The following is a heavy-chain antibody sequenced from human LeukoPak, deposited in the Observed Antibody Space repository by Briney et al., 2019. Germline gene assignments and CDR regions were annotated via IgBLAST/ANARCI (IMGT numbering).Heavy chain of an antibody. D-gene: IGHD2-15*01. J-gene: IGHJ4*02. Sequence: GGSLRLSCAASGFTFSSYAMSWVRQAPGKGLEWVSAISGSGGSTYYADSVKGRFTISRDNSKNTLYLQMNSLRAEDTAVYYCLGYCSGGSCYSGGYWGQGTLVTVSS. CDR2: ISGSGGST. V-gene: IGHV3-23*01. CDR3: LGYCSGGSCYSGGY. CDR1: GFTFSSYA.